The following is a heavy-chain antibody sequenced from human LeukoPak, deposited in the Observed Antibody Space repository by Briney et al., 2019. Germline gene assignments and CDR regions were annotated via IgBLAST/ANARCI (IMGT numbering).Heavy chain of an antibody. J-gene: IGHJ4*02. CDR3: ARGPENYYYFDY. Sequence: GASVKVSFKASGYTFTRYYMHWVRQAPGQRLEWMGMINPSVGTTGHALKFQGRVTVTRDTSTSTVYMEMSSLRSEDTAVYYCARGPENYYYFDYWGQGTLVTVSS. CDR1: GYTFTRYY. CDR2: INPSVGTT. V-gene: IGHV1-46*01. D-gene: IGHD1-14*01.